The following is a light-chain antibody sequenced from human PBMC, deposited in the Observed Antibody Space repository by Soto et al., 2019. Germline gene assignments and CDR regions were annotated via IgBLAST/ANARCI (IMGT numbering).Light chain of an antibody. CDR2: GAS. Sequence: EIVMTQSPATLSVSPGERATLSCRASQSVSSKLGWYQQKPGQAPRLLIYGASTRATGIPARFSGSGSGTEFTLTISSLQSEDFAVYYCQQYNNWPLTFGGGNKLEIK. V-gene: IGKV3-15*01. J-gene: IGKJ4*01. CDR1: QSVSSK. CDR3: QQYNNWPLT.